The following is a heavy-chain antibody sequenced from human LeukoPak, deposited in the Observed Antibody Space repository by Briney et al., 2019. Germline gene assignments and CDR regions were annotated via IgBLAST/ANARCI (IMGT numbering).Heavy chain of an antibody. CDR1: GFTFSSFE. CDR3: ARDHSSGWYSDYFDY. CDR2: ISTSGTTI. Sequence: GGSLRLSCAASGFTFSSFEMTWVRQAPGKGLEWVSYISTSGTTIYYADSVKGRFTISRDNSKNTLYLQMNSLRAEDTAVYYCARDHSSGWYSDYFDYWGQGTLVTVSS. D-gene: IGHD6-19*01. J-gene: IGHJ4*02. V-gene: IGHV3-48*03.